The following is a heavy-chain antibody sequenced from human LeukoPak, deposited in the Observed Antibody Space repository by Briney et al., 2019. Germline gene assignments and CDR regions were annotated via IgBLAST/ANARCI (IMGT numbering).Heavy chain of an antibody. Sequence: GGSLRLSCAASGFTFTSYAMHWVRQAPGQRLEWMGWINAGNGNTKYSQKFQGRVTITRDTSASTAYMELSSLRSEDTAVYYCARLGINRDYYDSSGYYYTYWGQGTLVTVSS. J-gene: IGHJ4*02. V-gene: IGHV1-3*01. CDR3: ARLGINRDYYDSSGYYYTY. CDR1: GFTFTSYA. CDR2: INAGNGNT. D-gene: IGHD3-22*01.